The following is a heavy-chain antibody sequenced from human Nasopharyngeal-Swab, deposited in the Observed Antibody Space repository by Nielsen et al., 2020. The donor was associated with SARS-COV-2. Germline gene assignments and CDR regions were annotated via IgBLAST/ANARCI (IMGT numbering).Heavy chain of an antibody. Sequence: SETLSLTCTVSGGSISSYYWSWIRQPPGPGLEWIGYIYYSGSTYYNPSLKSRVTISVDTSKNQFSLKLSSVTAADTAVYYCARDVRSYGSGSYYHYYYYYYMDVWGKGTTVTVSS. J-gene: IGHJ6*03. CDR1: GGSISSYY. V-gene: IGHV4-30-4*01. CDR2: IYYSGST. CDR3: ARDVRSYGSGSYYHYYYYYYMDV. D-gene: IGHD3-10*01.